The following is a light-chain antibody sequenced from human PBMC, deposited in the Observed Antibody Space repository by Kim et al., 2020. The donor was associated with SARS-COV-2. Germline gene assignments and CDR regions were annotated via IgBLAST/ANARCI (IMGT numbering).Light chain of an antibody. CDR1: QRIGSR. CDR3: KQYDSFSWT. V-gene: IGKV1-5*03. Sequence: ASVGERVNSNWRARQRIGSRLAWYQQKPGKDPNLLSYKAYTIESGVPIRFRGSGAGTEFTLTISSLQPDDFATNYCKQYDSFSWTFGQGTKVDIK. CDR2: KAY. J-gene: IGKJ1*01.